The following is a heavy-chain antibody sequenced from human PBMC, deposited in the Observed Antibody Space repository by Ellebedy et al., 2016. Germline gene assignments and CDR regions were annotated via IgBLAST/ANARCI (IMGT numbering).Heavy chain of an antibody. D-gene: IGHD2-2*01. V-gene: IGHV3-48*04. CDR1: GFTFSYYS. Sequence: GESLKISXSASGFTFSYYSMNWVRQAPGKGLEWVSYISSSGSTIYYADSVKGRFTISRDNAKNSLFLQMNSLRVEDTAVYYCARDLQSSTNYWGQGTLVTVSS. CDR3: ARDLQSSTNY. J-gene: IGHJ4*02. CDR2: ISSSGSTI.